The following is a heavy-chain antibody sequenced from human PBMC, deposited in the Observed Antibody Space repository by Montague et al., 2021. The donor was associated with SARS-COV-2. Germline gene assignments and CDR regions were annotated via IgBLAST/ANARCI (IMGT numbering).Heavy chain of an antibody. CDR2: IYYSGST. CDR3: ARDPINRITIFGVVTRGWYFDF. D-gene: IGHD3-3*01. V-gene: IGHV4-31*03. CDR1: GGSISSGGYY. Sequence: TLSLTCTVSGGSISSGGYYWSWIRQHPGKGLEWIGFIYYSGSTYYNPSLKSRVTISVDTSKNQFSLKLSSVTAADTAVYYCARDPINRITIFGVVTRGWYFDFWGRGTLVTVSS. J-gene: IGHJ2*01.